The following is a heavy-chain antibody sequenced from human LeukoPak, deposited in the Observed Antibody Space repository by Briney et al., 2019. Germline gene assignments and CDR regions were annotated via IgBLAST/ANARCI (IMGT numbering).Heavy chain of an antibody. V-gene: IGHV5-51*01. J-gene: IGHJ4*02. CDR2: IYPGDSDT. Sequence: GESLKISCKGSGYSFTSYWIGWVRQMPGKGLEWMGIIYPGDSDTRYSPPFQGQVTISADKSISTAYLQWSSLKASDTAMYYCARPRPRYCSSTSCSYFDYWGQGTLVTVSS. CDR3: ARPRPRYCSSTSCSYFDY. CDR1: GYSFTSYW. D-gene: IGHD2-2*01.